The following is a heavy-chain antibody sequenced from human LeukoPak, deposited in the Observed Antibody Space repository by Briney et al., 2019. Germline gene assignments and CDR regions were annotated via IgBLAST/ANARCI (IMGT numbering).Heavy chain of an antibody. CDR2: IYHTGSN. CDR1: GGSFSSADYY. J-gene: IGHJ6*02. D-gene: IGHD3-3*01. V-gene: IGHV4-61*08. CDR3: ARERSDYDFWSGYIRYGMDV. Sequence: SETLSLTCTVSGGSFSSADYYWSWIRHPPGKTLEWIGYIYHTGSNNYKYSLKSRVTISLDTSKNQFSLKLSSVTAADTAVYYCARERSDYDFWSGYIRYGMDVWGQGTTVTVSS.